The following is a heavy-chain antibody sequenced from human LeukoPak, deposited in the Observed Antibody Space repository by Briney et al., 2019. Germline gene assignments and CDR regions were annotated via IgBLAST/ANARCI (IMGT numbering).Heavy chain of an antibody. CDR3: ARDSRYCTNGVCSDAFDI. J-gene: IGHJ3*02. CDR2: INHSGST. V-gene: IGHV4-34*01. CDR1: GGSFSGNY. D-gene: IGHD2-8*01. Sequence: SETLSLTCAVYGGSFSGNYWSWIRQPPGKGLEWIGEINHSGSTNYNPSLKSRVTMSVDTSKNQFSLTLSSVTAADTAVYYCARDSRYCTNGVCSDAFDIWGQGTMVTVSS.